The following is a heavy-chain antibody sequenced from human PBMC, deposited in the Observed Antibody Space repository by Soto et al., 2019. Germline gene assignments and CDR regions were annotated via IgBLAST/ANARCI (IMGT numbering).Heavy chain of an antibody. CDR2: ISSSSSYI. CDR1: GFTFSSYS. CDR3: ARDPSRDWNPPRYMDV. Sequence: GGSLRLSCAASGFTFSSYSMNWVRQAPGKGLEWVSSISSSSSYIYYADSVKGRFTISRDNAKNSLYLQMNSLRAEDTAVYYCARDPSRDWNPPRYMDVWGKGTTVTVSS. D-gene: IGHD1-1*01. V-gene: IGHV3-21*01. J-gene: IGHJ6*03.